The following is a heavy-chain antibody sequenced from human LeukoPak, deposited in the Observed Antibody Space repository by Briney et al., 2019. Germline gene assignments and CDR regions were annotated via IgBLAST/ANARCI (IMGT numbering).Heavy chain of an antibody. Sequence: PSETLSLTCTVSGSSITSFYWSWIRQPPGKGLEWIGYIYYSGSTNYNPSLKSRVTISVDTSKNQFSLNLSSVTAADTAVYYCARRGRAQGPLSLWGQGTMVTVSS. J-gene: IGHJ3*01. CDR3: ARRGRAQGPLSL. D-gene: IGHD2-15*01. V-gene: IGHV4-59*01. CDR1: GSSITSFY. CDR2: IYYSGST.